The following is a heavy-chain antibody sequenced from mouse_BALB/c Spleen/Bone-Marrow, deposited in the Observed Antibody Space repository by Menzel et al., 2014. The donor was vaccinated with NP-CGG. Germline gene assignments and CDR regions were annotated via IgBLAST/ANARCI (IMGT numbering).Heavy chain of an antibody. CDR1: GYTFTDYE. CDR2: IDPETGGT. J-gene: IGHJ1*01. D-gene: IGHD1-1*01. Sequence: QVQLQQSGAELVRPGASVTLSCKASGYTFTDYEMHWVKQTPVHGLEWIGAIDPETGGTAYNQKFKGNATLTADKSSSTAYMELRSLTSEDSAVYYCTRDGSSRWYFDVWGAGTTVTVSS. V-gene: IGHV1-15*01. CDR3: TRDGSSRWYFDV.